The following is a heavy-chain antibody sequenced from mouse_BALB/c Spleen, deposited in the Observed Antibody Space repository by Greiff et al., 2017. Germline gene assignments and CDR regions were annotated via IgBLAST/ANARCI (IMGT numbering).Heavy chain of an antibody. V-gene: IGHV14-3*02. J-gene: IGHJ2*01. CDR2: IDPANGNT. Sequence: EVKLMESGAELVKPGASVKLSCTASGFNIKDTYMHWVKQRPEQGLEWIGRIDPANGNTKYDPKFQGKATITADTSSNTAYLQLSSLTSEDTAVYYCANPDGYLDYWGQGTTLTVSS. CDR3: ANPDGYLDY. D-gene: IGHD2-3*01. CDR1: GFNIKDTY.